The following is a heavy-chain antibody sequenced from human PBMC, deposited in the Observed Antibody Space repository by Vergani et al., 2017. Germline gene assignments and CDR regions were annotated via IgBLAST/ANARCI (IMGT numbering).Heavy chain of an antibody. J-gene: IGHJ6*02. CDR3: ATVKVGALTSYQLLHTYYYYGMDV. Sequence: EVQLVQSGAEVKKPGATVKISCKVSGYTFTDYYMHWVQQAPGKGLEWMGLVDPEDGETIYAEKFQGRVTITADTSTDTAYMELSSLRSEDTAVYYCATVKVGALTSYQLLHTYYYYGMDVWGQGTTVTVSS. CDR1: GYTFTDYY. V-gene: IGHV1-69-2*01. D-gene: IGHD2-2*01. CDR2: VDPEDGET.